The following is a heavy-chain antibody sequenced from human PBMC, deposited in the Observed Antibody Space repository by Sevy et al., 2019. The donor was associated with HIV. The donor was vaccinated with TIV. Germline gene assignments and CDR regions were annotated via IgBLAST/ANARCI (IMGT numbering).Heavy chain of an antibody. CDR2: INSDGSIT. CDR3: ARDQFSYFDY. V-gene: IGHV3-74*01. D-gene: IGHD3-3*01. J-gene: IGHJ4*02. CDR1: VFTFTTYW. Sequence: GGSLRLSCATSVFTFTTYWKHWVRQSPGKGLVWVSRINSDGSITDYADSVKGRFTMSRDNAKNTLYLQMNSLRAEDTAVYYCARDQFSYFDYWGQGTLVTVSS.